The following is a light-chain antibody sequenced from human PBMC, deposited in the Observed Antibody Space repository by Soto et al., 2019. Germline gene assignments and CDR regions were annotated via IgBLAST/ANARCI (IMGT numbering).Light chain of an antibody. CDR2: GVR. Sequence: QSALTQPRSVSGSPGQSVTISCTGTSSDVGAYNYVSWYQQHPGKAPRLLIHGVRNRPPGISSRFSASKSGLTASLTISGLLPEDEADYFCSSFTTTRLYVFGRGTKVTVL. CDR3: SSFTTTRLYV. V-gene: IGLV2-14*01. J-gene: IGLJ1*01. CDR1: SSDVGAYNY.